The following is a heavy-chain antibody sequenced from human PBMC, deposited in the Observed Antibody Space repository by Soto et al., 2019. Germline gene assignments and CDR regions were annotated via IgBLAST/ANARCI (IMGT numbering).Heavy chain of an antibody. CDR2: ICCSGST. V-gene: IGHV4-61*08. CDR1: GDSVSRADSY. J-gene: IGHJ4*02. CDR3: ARGMDNNKVGW. D-gene: IGHD1-1*01. Sequence: QVQVQESGPGLVKPSETLSLTCTVSGDSVSRADSYWSWIRQPPGKGLEWIGYICCSGSTEYNPSRRGRVIISVDTSKNQVSQKLSSVTAADTAVYFCARGMDNNKVGWWGQGTLVTVSS.